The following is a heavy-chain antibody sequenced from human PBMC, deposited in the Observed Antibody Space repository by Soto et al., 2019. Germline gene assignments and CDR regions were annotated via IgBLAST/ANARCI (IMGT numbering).Heavy chain of an antibody. J-gene: IGHJ6*03. D-gene: IGHD3-10*01. CDR3: ARVLMLRGAIFPEGYSYHMDL. V-gene: IGHV4-34*02. CDR1: NGSFSGYY. CDR2: ITHSGGT. Sequence: QVQLQQWGAGLRKPSETLSLTCALYNGSFSGYYWSWIRQPPGKGLVWIGEITHSGGTKYNPSLKSRVTISADSSKKWSSLRLTSLPAADTAVYYCARVLMLRGAIFPEGYSYHMDLWGKGTTVTVSS.